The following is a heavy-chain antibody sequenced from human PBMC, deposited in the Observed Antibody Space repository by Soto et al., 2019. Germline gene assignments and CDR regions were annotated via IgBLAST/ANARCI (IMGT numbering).Heavy chain of an antibody. J-gene: IGHJ4*01. V-gene: IGHV4-61*05. D-gene: IGHD3-22*01. CDR2: IYYSGST. CDR1: GASISSGGYY. CDR3: ARYHYYDSLGYYYFDY. Sequence: SETLSLTCTVSGASISSGGYYWGWIRQHPGKGLEWIGYIYYSGSTNYNPSLKSRVTISVDTSKNQFSLNLSSVTAADTAVYYCARYHYYDSLGYYYFDYWGHGTPVTVSS.